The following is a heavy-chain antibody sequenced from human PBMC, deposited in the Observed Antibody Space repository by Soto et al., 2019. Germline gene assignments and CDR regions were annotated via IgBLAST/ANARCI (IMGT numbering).Heavy chain of an antibody. CDR1: GGSISSYY. CDR2: IYYSGST. J-gene: IGHJ4*02. V-gene: IGHV4-59*12. CDR3: ARDNPPLGY. Sequence: SETLSLTCTVSGGSISSYYWSWIRQPPGKGLEWIGYIYYSGSTNYNPSLKSRVTISVDTSKNQFSLKLSSVTAADTAVYYCARDNPPLGYWGQGTLVTVSS.